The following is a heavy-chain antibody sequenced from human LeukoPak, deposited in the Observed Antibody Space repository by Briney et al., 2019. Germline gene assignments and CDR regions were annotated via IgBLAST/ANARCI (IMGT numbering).Heavy chain of an antibody. CDR2: ISGSGGST. CDR1: GFTFSSYA. J-gene: IGHJ4*02. CDR3: AKYGIAVAIQFDY. Sequence: GGSLRLSCAAAGFTFSSYAMNWVRQAPGKGLEWVSAISGSGGSTYYADSVKGRFTISRDNPKNKLYLQMNSLRAEDTAVYYCAKYGIAVAIQFDYRGQGTLVTVSS. V-gene: IGHV3-23*01. D-gene: IGHD6-19*01.